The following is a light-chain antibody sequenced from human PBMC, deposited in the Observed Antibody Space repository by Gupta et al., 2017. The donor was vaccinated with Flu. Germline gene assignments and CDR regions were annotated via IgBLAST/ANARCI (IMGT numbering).Light chain of an antibody. J-gene: IGKJ2*03. CDR2: LGS. CDR3: MQALQTPPYS. CDR1: QSLLHSNGYNY. Sequence: DIVMTQSPLSLPVTPGEPASISCRSSQSLLHSNGYNYLDWYLQKPGQSPQLLIYLGSNRASGVPDRFSGSGSGTDFTLKISRVEAEHVGVYYCMQALQTPPYSFGQGTKLEIK. V-gene: IGKV2-28*01.